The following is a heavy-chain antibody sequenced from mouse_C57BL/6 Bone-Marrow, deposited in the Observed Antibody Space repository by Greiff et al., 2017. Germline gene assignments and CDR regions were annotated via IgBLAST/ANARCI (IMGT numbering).Heavy chain of an antibody. V-gene: IGHV1-15*01. CDR3: TRTPITTVVAYWYFDV. D-gene: IGHD1-1*01. Sequence: SGAELVRPGASVTLSCKASGYTFTDYEMHWVKQTPVHGLEWIGAIDPETGGTAYNQKFKGKAILTADKSSSTAYMELRSLTSEDSAVYYCTRTPITTVVAYWYFDVWGTGTTVTVSS. J-gene: IGHJ1*03. CDR2: IDPETGGT. CDR1: GYTFTDYE.